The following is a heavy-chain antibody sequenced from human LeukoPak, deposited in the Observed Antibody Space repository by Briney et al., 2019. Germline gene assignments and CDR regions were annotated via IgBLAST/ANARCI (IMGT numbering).Heavy chain of an antibody. V-gene: IGHV5-51*01. CDR1: GCSFTSYW. D-gene: IGHD6-6*01. J-gene: IGHJ4*02. CDR2: NYPGDSDT. Sequence: GEALKISCKGSGCSFTSYWIGWVRQMPGKGLEWMGINYPGDSDTRYSPSFQGQITISADKSISTAYLQWSSLKASDTAMYYCATLPYSEYSSSSDHLFDYWGQGTLVTVSS. CDR3: ATLPYSEYSSSSDHLFDY.